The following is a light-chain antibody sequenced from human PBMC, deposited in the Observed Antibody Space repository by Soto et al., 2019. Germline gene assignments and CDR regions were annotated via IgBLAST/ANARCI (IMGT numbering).Light chain of an antibody. CDR1: QDIRND. Sequence: AIQMTQSPSSLSASVGDRVTITCRASQDIRNDLGWYQHKPGKAPKLLISAASSLESGVSSRFSGSGSGTDFTLTISSLQPEDFATYYCLQDNNYPWTFGQGTKVEI. J-gene: IGKJ1*01. CDR2: AAS. CDR3: LQDNNYPWT. V-gene: IGKV1-6*01.